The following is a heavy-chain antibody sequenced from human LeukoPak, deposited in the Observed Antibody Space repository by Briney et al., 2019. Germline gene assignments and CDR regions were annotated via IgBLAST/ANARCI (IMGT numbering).Heavy chain of an antibody. CDR2: ISWNSGSI. CDR1: GFNFADYA. J-gene: IGHJ4*02. CDR3: AKTSVGSGSYYNVGYFDY. D-gene: IGHD3-10*01. Sequence: GGSLRLSCAASGFNFADYAMHWVRQAPGKGLEWVSGISWNSGSIGYADSVKGRFTISRDNAKNSLYLQMNSLRAEDTALYYCAKTSVGSGSYYNVGYFDYWGQGTLVTVSS. V-gene: IGHV3-9*01.